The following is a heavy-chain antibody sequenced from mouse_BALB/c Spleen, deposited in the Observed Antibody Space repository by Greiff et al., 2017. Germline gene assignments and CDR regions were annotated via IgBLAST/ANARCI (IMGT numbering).Heavy chain of an antibody. CDR2: ISYSGST. V-gene: IGHV3-2*02. D-gene: IGHD2-3*01. Sequence: VQLKESGPGLVKPSQSLSLTCTVTGYSITSDYAWNWIRQFPGNKLEWMGYISYSGSTSYNPSLKSRISITRDTSKNQFFLQLNSVTTEDTATYYCARSMIPYYFDYWGQGTTLTVSS. CDR1: GYSITSDYA. J-gene: IGHJ2*01. CDR3: ARSMIPYYFDY.